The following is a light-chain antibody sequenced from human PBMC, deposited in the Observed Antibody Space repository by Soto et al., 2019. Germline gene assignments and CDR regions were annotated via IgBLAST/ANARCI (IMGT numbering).Light chain of an antibody. CDR2: SVS. Sequence: DIALTQSPGTLSLSPGERATLSCGASQSISSSYLAWYQQRPGQAPRLLIXSVSSRDTDIPARFSGGGSGTEFTLTINSLQTEDFGVYYCQQYNVWPQTFGQGTKVDIK. CDR3: QQYNVWPQT. J-gene: IGKJ1*01. V-gene: IGKV3-15*01. CDR1: QSISSSY.